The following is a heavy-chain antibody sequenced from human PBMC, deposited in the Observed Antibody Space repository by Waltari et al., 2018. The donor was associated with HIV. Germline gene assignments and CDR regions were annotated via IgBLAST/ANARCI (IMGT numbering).Heavy chain of an antibody. Sequence: LHESGPGRVKPSQTLSLTCSVSGGSVSSANFYWRWVRQAPGKGLEWIAYVYDKRTFNYNPSLKNRVTVHTDASKSQFYLSLRSVTGADTATYYCVRSVWSGSSSWGRGTLVIVSS. V-gene: IGHV4-61*01. J-gene: IGHJ5*02. CDR1: GGSVSSANFY. D-gene: IGHD3-3*01. CDR3: VRSVWSGSSS. CDR2: VYDKRTF.